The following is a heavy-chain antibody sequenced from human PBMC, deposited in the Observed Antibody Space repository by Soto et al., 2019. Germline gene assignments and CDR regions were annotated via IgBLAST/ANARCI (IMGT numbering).Heavy chain of an antibody. Sequence: PSETMSLTCAVYGGYFSSYYWTWIRQPPGKGLEWIGEINHSGSTNYNPSLKSRVIISVDTSKNQFSLKLISVTAADTAVYYCARTQMTTVTSFDYWGQGTLVTVSS. CDR2: INHSGST. CDR1: GGYFSSYY. D-gene: IGHD4-17*01. J-gene: IGHJ4*02. CDR3: ARTQMTTVTSFDY. V-gene: IGHV4-34*01.